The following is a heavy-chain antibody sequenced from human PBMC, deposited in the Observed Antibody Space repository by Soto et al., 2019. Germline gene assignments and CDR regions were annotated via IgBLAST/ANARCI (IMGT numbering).Heavy chain of an antibody. CDR1: GFTFSSYS. CDR2: ISSSSSTI. V-gene: IGHV3-48*01. J-gene: IGHJ6*02. CDR3: AKGLRVPFTNYTYYYYGMDV. D-gene: IGHD2-2*01. Sequence: GGSLRLSCAASGFTFSSYSMNWVRQAPGKGLEWVSYISSSSSTIYYADSVKGRFTISRDNSKNTLYLQMNSLRAEDTAVYYCAKGLRVPFTNYTYYYYGMDVWGQGTTVTVSS.